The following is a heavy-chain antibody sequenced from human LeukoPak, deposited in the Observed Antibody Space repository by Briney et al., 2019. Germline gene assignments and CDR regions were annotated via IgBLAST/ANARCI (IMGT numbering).Heavy chain of an antibody. CDR2: IYRGGST. CDR3: ARFQAAAGTRGFDY. Sequence: GGSLRLSCAASGFTVSSNYMSWVRQAPGKGLEWVSVIYRGGSTYYADSVKGRFTISRDNSKNTLYLQMNSLRAEDTAVYYCARFQAAAGTRGFDYWGQGTLVIVSS. V-gene: IGHV3-66*01. D-gene: IGHD6-13*01. CDR1: GFTVSSNY. J-gene: IGHJ4*02.